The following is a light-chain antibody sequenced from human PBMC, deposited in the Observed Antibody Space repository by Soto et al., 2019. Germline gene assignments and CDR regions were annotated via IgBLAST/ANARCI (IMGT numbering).Light chain of an antibody. CDR2: AVT. Sequence: QSVLTQPASVSGSPGQSITISCTGTSGDVGAYDYVSWYQQHPGTAPKLLIYAVTNRPSGVSDRFSASKSGNTASMTISRLQAEDEADYYCSSFTTTTSEIFGSGTNVTVL. CDR1: SGDVGAYDY. CDR3: SSFTTTTSEI. J-gene: IGLJ1*01. V-gene: IGLV2-14*03.